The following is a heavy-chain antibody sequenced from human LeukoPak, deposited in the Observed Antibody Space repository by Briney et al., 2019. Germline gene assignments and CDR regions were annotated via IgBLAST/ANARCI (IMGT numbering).Heavy chain of an antibody. CDR1: GYTFRKYG. Sequence: WASVKLSCKSSGYTFRKYGISWVRQAPGQGLEWMGWISGYNGKTEYGQKFQGRVTMTTDTCTSTAYMEMRSLRPDDTAVYYCAGVGYYVGKIWTAATENMDVWGQGTTVSVSS. CDR2: ISGYNGKT. CDR3: AGVGYYVGKIWTAATENMDV. D-gene: IGHD3/OR15-3a*01. V-gene: IGHV1-18*01. J-gene: IGHJ6*02.